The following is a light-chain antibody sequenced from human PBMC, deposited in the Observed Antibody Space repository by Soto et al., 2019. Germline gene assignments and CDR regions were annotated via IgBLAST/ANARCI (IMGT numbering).Light chain of an antibody. Sequence: SYVLTQPPSVSVAPGKTASIPCGADNIASGSVHWYQQKAGQAPVVVIYFDSDRPSGIPERFSGSNSGSTATLTISRVEAGDEADYYCQVWAGSSDPVVFGGGTKLTVL. CDR2: FDS. CDR1: NIASGS. CDR3: QVWAGSSDPVV. V-gene: IGLV3-21*01. J-gene: IGLJ2*01.